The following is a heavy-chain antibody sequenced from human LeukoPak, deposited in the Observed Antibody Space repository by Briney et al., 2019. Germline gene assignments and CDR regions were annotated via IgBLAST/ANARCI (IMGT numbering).Heavy chain of an antibody. D-gene: IGHD4-17*01. Sequence: VASVKVSCKASGGTFSSYAISWVRQAPGQGLEWMGRIIPILGIANYAQKFQGRVTITADKSTSTAYMELSSLRSEDTAGYYCARVKDSGVYWPDYWGQGTLVTVSS. CDR2: IIPILGIA. CDR1: GGTFSSYA. CDR3: ARVKDSGVYWPDY. V-gene: IGHV1-69*04. J-gene: IGHJ4*02.